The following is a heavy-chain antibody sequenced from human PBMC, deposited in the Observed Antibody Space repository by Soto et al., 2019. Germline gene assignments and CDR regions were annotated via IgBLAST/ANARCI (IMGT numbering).Heavy chain of an antibody. D-gene: IGHD1-26*01. J-gene: IGHJ6*02. CDR3: ARDLVGGSGSYSLHYYYYGMDV. Sequence: GASVKASCKASGYTFTGYYMHWVRQAPGQGLEWMGWINPNSGGTNYAQKFQGRVTMTRDTSISTAYMELSRLRSDDTAVYYCARDLVGGSGSYSLHYYYYGMDVWGQGTTVTVSS. CDR1: GYTFTGYY. V-gene: IGHV1-2*02. CDR2: INPNSGGT.